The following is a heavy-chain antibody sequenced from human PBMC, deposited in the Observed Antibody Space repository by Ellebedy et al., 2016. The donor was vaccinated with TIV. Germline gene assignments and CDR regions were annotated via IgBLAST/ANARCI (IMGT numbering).Heavy chain of an antibody. CDR2: ISSSSSYI. Sequence: GGSLRLSCAASGFTFDEYAMHWVRQAPGKGLEWVSSISSSSSYIYYADSVKGRFTISRDNAKNSLYLQMNSLRAEDTAVYYCARDDSSGYYKSYYYGMDVWGQGTTVSVSS. V-gene: IGHV3-21*01. J-gene: IGHJ6*02. D-gene: IGHD3-22*01. CDR3: ARDDSSGYYKSYYYGMDV. CDR1: GFTFDEYA.